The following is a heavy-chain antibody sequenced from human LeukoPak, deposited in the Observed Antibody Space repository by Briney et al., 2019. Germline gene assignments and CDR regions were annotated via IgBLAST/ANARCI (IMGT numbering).Heavy chain of an antibody. CDR1: GGSISSSNW. V-gene: IGHV4-4*02. J-gene: IGHJ4*02. CDR3: ARGYCSGGSCYWFDY. D-gene: IGHD2-15*01. CDR2: IYHSGST. Sequence: SETLSLTCAVSGGSISSSNWWSWVRQPPGKGLGWIGEIYHSGSTNYNPSLKSRVTISVDKSKNQFSLKLSSVTAAETAVYYCARGYCSGGSCYWFDYWGRGTLVTVSS.